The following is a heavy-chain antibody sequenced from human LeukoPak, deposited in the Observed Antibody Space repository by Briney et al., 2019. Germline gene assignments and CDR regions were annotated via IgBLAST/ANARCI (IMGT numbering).Heavy chain of an antibody. Sequence: GGSLRLSCAASGFTFSSYWMSWVRQAPGKGLEWVANIKKDGSEKYYVDSVKGRFTISRDNAKTSLYLQMNSLRSEDTAVYYCAKNRGLPLWGQGTLVTVSS. CDR2: IKKDGSEK. V-gene: IGHV3-7*01. CDR1: GFTFSSYW. J-gene: IGHJ4*02. CDR3: AKNRGLPL.